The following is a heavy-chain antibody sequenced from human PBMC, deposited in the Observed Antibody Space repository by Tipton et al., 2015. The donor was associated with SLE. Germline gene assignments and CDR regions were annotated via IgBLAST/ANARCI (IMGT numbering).Heavy chain of an antibody. CDR3: ARGGGSYYDY. V-gene: IGHV4-4*07. D-gene: IGHD1-26*01. CDR1: GGSISGYY. CDR2: VYSCGST. J-gene: IGHJ4*02. Sequence: TLSLTCTVSGGSISGYYWSWIRQPAGKGLEWIGRVYSCGSTIYNPSIKSRITLSLDTSKNQFYLRVNSVTAADTAVYYCARGGGSYYDYWGQGTLVTVSS.